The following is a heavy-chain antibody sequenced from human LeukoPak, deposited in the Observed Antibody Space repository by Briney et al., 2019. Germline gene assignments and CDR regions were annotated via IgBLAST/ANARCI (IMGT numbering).Heavy chain of an antibody. J-gene: IGHJ6*04. CDR2: IYSGGST. V-gene: IGHV3-53*01. CDR3: ARDLHYYGMDV. CDR1: GFTVSSNY. Sequence: GGSLRLSCVASGFTVSSNYMSWVRQAPGKGLEWVSVIYSGGSTYYSDSVKGRFTISRDNSKNTLYLQMNSLRAEDTAVYYCARDLHYYGMDVWGKGTTVTVSS.